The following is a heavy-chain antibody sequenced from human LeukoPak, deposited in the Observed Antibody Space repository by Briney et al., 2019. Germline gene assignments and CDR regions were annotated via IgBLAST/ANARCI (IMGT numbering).Heavy chain of an antibody. D-gene: IGHD6-13*01. V-gene: IGHV1-46*01. J-gene: IGHJ5*02. CDR2: INPSGGST. Sequence: GASVKVSCKASGYTFTSYYMHWVRQAPGQGLEWMGIINPSGGSTSYAQKFQGRVTMTRDTSTSTVYMELSSLRSEVTAVYYCARDREEQQLMNWFDPWGQGTLVTVSS. CDR1: GYTFTSYY. CDR3: ARDREEQQLMNWFDP.